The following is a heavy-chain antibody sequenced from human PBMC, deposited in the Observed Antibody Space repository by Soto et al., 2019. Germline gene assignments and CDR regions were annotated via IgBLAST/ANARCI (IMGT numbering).Heavy chain of an antibody. Sequence: SETLSLTCTVSGDSITSRDFYWGWIRRPPGQGLEWVGTISHSGDTFYNPPLKSRLTMSLDASKNQFSMRLTSVTAADAAVYFCARQMSGPIPYFGWLSPVNSWGQGTQVTVSS. D-gene: IGHD3-9*01. CDR3: ARQMSGPIPYFGWLSPVNS. V-gene: IGHV4-39*01. J-gene: IGHJ4*02. CDR1: GDSITSRDFY. CDR2: ISHSGDT.